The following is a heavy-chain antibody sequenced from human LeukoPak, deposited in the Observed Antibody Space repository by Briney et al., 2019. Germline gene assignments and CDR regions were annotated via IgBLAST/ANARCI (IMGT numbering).Heavy chain of an antibody. CDR1: GYTFTSYG. D-gene: IGHD3-22*01. J-gene: IGHJ4*02. CDR2: INPNSGGT. Sequence: GASVKVSCKASGYTFTSYGISWVRQAPGQGLEWMGWINPNSGGTNYAQKFQGRVTMTRDTSISTAYMELSRLRSDDTAVYYCARAKEDYYDSSGYSLRVFGDFDYWGQGTLVTVSS. V-gene: IGHV1-2*02. CDR3: ARAKEDYYDSSGYSLRVFGDFDY.